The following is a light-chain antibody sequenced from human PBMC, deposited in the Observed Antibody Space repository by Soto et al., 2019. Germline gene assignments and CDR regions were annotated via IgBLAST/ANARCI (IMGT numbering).Light chain of an antibody. CDR1: NSNIASNT. Sequence: QSALTQPPSASETPGQTVSISCSGSNSNIASNTVNWYQHLPGTAPKLLIYYNNQRPSGVPDRFSGSKSGTSASLAISGLQSEDESGYYCAAWDDTLKRYVFGTGTKVTVL. CDR3: AAWDDTLKRYV. V-gene: IGLV1-44*01. CDR2: YNN. J-gene: IGLJ1*01.